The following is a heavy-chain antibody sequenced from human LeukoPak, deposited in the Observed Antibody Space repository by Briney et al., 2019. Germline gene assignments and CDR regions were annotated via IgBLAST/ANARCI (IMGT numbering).Heavy chain of an antibody. V-gene: IGHV3-30*02. Sequence: AGGSLRLXCAASGFTFSSYGMHWVRQAPGKGLGSVAFIRYDGSNKYYADSVKGRFTISRDNSKNTLYLQMNSLRAEDTAVYYCAKDQASGWPPRGFDYWGQGTLVTVSS. CDR1: GFTFSSYG. D-gene: IGHD6-19*01. CDR2: IRYDGSNK. CDR3: AKDQASGWPPRGFDY. J-gene: IGHJ4*02.